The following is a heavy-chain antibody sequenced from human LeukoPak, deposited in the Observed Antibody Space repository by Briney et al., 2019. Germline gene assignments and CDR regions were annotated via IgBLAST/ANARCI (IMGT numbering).Heavy chain of an antibody. V-gene: IGHV1-2*02. CDR1: GYTFTTYD. CDR3: ARPLLYCSSTSCYSFDY. J-gene: IGHJ4*02. D-gene: IGHD2-2*01. CDR2: INPNSGGT. Sequence: ASVKVSCKASGYTFTTYDINWVRQAPGQGLEWMGWINPNSGGTKYAQKFQGRVTMTRDTSISTAYMELSRLRSDDTAVYYCARPLLYCSSTSCYSFDYWGQGTLVTVSS.